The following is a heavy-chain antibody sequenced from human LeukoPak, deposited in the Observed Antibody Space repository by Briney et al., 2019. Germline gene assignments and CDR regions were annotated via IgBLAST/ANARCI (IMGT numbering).Heavy chain of an antibody. CDR2: IYSSDSDT. J-gene: IGHJ3*02. CDR3: ARRITVVIEGATDAFDI. D-gene: IGHD3-10*01. V-gene: IGHV5-51*01. CDR1: GYSFSDYW. Sequence: GESLKISCKASGYSFSDYWIGWVRQMPGKGLEWMGSIYSSDSDTRYSPSFQGQVTISANKSISTAYLQWSSVKASDTAMYFCARRITVVIEGATDAFDIWGKGTLVTVSS.